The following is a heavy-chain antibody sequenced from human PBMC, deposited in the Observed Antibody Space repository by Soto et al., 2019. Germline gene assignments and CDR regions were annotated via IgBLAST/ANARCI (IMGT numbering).Heavy chain of an antibody. D-gene: IGHD3-3*01. CDR2: IVVGSGNT. Sequence: GASVKVSCKASGYTFTSYDINWVRQARGQRLEWIGWIVVGSGNTNYAQKFQERVTITRDMSTSTAYMELSSLRSEDTAVYYCAASRIFGVVIDYGMDVWGQGTTVTVSS. V-gene: IGHV1-58*02. J-gene: IGHJ6*02. CDR3: AASRIFGVVIDYGMDV. CDR1: GYTFTSYD.